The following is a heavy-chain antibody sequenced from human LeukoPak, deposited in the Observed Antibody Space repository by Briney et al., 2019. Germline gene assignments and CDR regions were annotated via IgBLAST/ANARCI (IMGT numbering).Heavy chain of an antibody. CDR1: GFTFNSYA. V-gene: IGHV3-23*01. Sequence: GWSLRLSCAASGFTFNSYAMTWVRQAPGKGLEWVSAVSGSGGSTYYADSVKGRFTISRGNSKNTLYLQMNSLRAEDTAVYYCASYGAFYYYYGMDVWGQGTTVTVSS. CDR3: ASYGAFYYYYGMDV. CDR2: VSGSGGST. J-gene: IGHJ6*02. D-gene: IGHD4/OR15-4a*01.